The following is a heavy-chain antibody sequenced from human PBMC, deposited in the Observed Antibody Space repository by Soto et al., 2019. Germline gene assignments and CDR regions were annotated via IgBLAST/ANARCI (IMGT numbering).Heavy chain of an antibody. J-gene: IGHJ5*02. D-gene: IGHD6-13*01. CDR3: ARGGSQLVMRFDP. V-gene: IGHV4-59*01. CDR1: GDSISSYY. Sequence: SETLSLTCTVSGDSISSYYWSWIRQPPGKGLEWIGYIYYSGSTNYNPSLKSRVTISVDTSKNQFSLKLSSVTAADTAVYYCARGGSQLVMRFDPWGQGTLVTVSS. CDR2: IYYSGST.